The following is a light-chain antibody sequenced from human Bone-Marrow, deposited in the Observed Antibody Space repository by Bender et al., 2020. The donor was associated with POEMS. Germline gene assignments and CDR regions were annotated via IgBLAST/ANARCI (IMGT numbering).Light chain of an antibody. CDR2: DVF. Sequence: QSALTQPRSVSGSPGQSVTISCTGTSSDIGGYKYVSWYQQRPDKAPKLIIYDVFKRPSGVPDRFSGSKSGNTASLTVSGLQAEDEADYYCSSYAGSSTPWVFGGGTKLTVL. CDR3: SSYAGSSTPWV. CDR1: SSDIGGYKY. J-gene: IGLJ3*02. V-gene: IGLV2-11*01.